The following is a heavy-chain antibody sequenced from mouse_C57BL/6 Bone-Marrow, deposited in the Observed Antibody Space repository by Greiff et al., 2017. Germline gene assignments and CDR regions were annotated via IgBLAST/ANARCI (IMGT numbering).Heavy chain of an antibody. V-gene: IGHV1-54*01. J-gene: IGHJ3*01. CDR3: ATTGTEWFAY. Sequence: LVESGAELVRPGTSVKVSCKASGYAFTNYLIEWVKQRPGQGLAWIGVMNPGSGGTNYNEKFKGKATLTADKSSSTAYMQLSSLTSEDSAVYFCATTGTEWFAYWGQGTLVTVSA. CDR2: MNPGSGGT. D-gene: IGHD4-1*02. CDR1: GYAFTNYL.